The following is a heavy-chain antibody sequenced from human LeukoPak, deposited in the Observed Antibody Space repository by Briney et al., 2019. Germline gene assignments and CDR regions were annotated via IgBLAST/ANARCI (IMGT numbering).Heavy chain of an antibody. CDR3: ARGRRGAARKRSPYYYYMDV. J-gene: IGHJ6*03. V-gene: IGHV1-8*03. CDR2: XXXXXGNT. CDR1: XXTXTXYX. D-gene: IGHD6-13*01. Sequence: ASXXTXTXYXXNWVRXXXXXXXXXXXXXXXXXGNTGYAQKFQGRVTITRNTSISTAYMELSSLRSEDTAVYYCARGRRGAARKRSPYYYYMDVWGKGTTVTVSS.